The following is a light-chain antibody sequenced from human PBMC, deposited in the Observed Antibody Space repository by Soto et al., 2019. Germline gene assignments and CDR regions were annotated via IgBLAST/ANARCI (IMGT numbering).Light chain of an antibody. CDR3: QQYNNWPYT. V-gene: IGKV3-15*01. CDR2: DAS. CDR1: QSVGRN. Sequence: EIVMTQSPATLAVSPGERVTLSCRASQSVGRNSAWYQQKPGQAPRLLIYDASPRATTIPDRFSGSGSETDFTLTIRSLQSEDLAVYYCQQYNNWPYTFGQGTKLE. J-gene: IGKJ2*01.